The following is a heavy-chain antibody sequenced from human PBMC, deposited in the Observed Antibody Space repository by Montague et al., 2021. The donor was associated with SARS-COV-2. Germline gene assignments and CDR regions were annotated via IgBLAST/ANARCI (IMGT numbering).Heavy chain of an antibody. V-gene: IGHV2-70*01. CDR3: ARPNYDILTGYYTVFDY. CDR2: IDWDDDK. J-gene: IGHJ4*02. Sequence: VKPTQTLTLTCTFSGFSLSTSGMCVSWIRQPPGKALEWLALIDWDDDKYYSTSLKTRLTISKDTSKNQVVLTMTNMDPVDTATYYCARPNYDILTGYYTVFDYWGQGTLVTVSS. D-gene: IGHD3-9*01. CDR1: GFSLSTSGMC.